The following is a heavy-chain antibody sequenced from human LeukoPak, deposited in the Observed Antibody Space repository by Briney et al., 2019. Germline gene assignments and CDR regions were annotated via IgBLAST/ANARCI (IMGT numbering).Heavy chain of an antibody. CDR2: INLSGRT. J-gene: IGHJ6*02. V-gene: IGHV4-34*01. Sequence: SETLSLTCAVYGGSFSNYYWSWVRQPPGKGLEWIGEINLSGRTNYNPSLESRLTISLDTSKNQFSLKLTSVTAADTAVYYCARGQRGVVILYYYFTLDVWGQGTTVTVSS. D-gene: IGHD2/OR15-2a*01. CDR3: ARGQRGVVILYYYFTLDV. CDR1: GGSFSNYY.